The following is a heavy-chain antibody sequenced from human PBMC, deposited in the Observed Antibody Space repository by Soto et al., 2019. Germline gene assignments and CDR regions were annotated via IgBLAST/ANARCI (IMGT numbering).Heavy chain of an antibody. CDR1: GFTFSSYA. J-gene: IGHJ6*02. CDR3: AKDDPYYYDSSGYYYPTPYYYYGMDV. Sequence: GGSLRLSCAASGFTFSSYAMSWVRQAPGKGLEWVSAISGSGGSTYYADSVKGRFTISRDNSKNTLYLQMNSLRAEDTAVYYCAKDDPYYYDSSGYYYPTPYYYYGMDVWGQGTTVTVSS. D-gene: IGHD3-22*01. V-gene: IGHV3-23*01. CDR2: ISGSGGST.